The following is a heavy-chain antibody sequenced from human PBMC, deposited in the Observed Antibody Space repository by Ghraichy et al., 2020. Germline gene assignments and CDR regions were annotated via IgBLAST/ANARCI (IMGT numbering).Heavy chain of an antibody. J-gene: IGHJ6*02. CDR3: ARGDYSNYLGLFYYYGMDV. CDR2: INPSGGST. CDR1: GYTFTSYY. D-gene: IGHD4-11*01. Sequence: ASVKVSCKASGYTFTSYYMHWVRQAPGQGLEWMGIINPSGGSTSYAQKFQGRVTMTRDTSTSTVYMELSSLRSEDTAVYYCARGDYSNYLGLFYYYGMDVWGQGTTVTVSS. V-gene: IGHV1-46*01.